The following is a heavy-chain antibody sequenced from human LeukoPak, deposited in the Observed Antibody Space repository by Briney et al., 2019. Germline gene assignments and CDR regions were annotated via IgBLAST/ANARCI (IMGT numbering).Heavy chain of an antibody. V-gene: IGHV4-39*01. CDR2: IYYSGST. D-gene: IGHD3-3*01. J-gene: IGHJ5*02. CDR1: VGSISSSSYC. CDR3: ARHNTQITIFGVVTPYNWFDP. Sequence: PSETLPLTCTVSVGSISSSSYCWGWIRQPPGKGLECIGSIYYSGSTYYNPSLKSRVTISVDTSKNQFSLKLSSVTAADTAVYYCARHNTQITIFGVVTPYNWFDPWGQGNLVTVSS.